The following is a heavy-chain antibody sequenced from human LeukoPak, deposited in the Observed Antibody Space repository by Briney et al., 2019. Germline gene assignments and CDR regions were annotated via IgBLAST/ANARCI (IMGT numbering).Heavy chain of an antibody. V-gene: IGHV4-59*01. CDR2: IYYSGST. CDR1: GGSISTYY. J-gene: IGHJ4*02. Sequence: SETLSLTCTVSGGSISTYYWSWIRQPPGKGLEWSGYIYYSGSTNYNPSLKSRVTISVATSKNQFSLKLSSVTAADTAVYYCARGATSLSYFDSRGQGTLVTVSS. CDR3: ARGATSLSYFDS. D-gene: IGHD2/OR15-2a*01.